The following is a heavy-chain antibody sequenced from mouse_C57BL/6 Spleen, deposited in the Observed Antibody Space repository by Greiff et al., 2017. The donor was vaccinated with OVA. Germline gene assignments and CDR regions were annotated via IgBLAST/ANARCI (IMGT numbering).Heavy chain of an antibody. CDR1: GFTFSSYG. CDR2: ISSGGSYT. D-gene: IGHD3-1*01. CDR3: ARSPRAPYYFDY. V-gene: IGHV5-6*01. Sequence: EVNVVESGGDLVKPGGSLKLSCAASGFTFSSYGMSWVRQTPDKRLEWVATISSGGSYTYYPDSVKGRFTISRDNAKNTLYLQMSSLKSEDTAMYYCARSPRAPYYFDYWGQGTTLTVSS. J-gene: IGHJ2*01.